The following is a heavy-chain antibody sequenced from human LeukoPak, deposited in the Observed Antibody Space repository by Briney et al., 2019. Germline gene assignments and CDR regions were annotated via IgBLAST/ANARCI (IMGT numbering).Heavy chain of an antibody. D-gene: IGHD6-19*01. CDR1: GYTFTGYY. V-gene: IGHV1-2*02. CDR2: INPNSGGT. J-gene: IGHJ5*02. Sequence: GASVKVSCKASGYTFTGYYMHWVRQAPGQGLEWMGWINPNSGGTNYAQKFQGRVTMTRDTSISTAYMELSRLRSDDTAVYYCARSPAYSSGELDPWGQGTLVTVSS. CDR3: ARSPAYSSGELDP.